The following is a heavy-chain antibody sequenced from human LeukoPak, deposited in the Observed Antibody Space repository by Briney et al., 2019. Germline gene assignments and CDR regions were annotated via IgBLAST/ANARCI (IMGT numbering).Heavy chain of an antibody. CDR1: GFTFSSYA. J-gene: IGHJ5*02. V-gene: IGHV3-23*01. CDR3: AKDYRGRYSGNWFDP. D-gene: IGHD1-26*01. CDR2: ISGSGGST. Sequence: GGSLRLSCAASGFTFSSYAMSWVRQAPGKGLEWVSAISGSGGSTYYADSVKGRFAISRDNSKNTLYLQMNSLRAEDTAVYYCAKDYRGRYSGNWFDPWGQGTLVTVSS.